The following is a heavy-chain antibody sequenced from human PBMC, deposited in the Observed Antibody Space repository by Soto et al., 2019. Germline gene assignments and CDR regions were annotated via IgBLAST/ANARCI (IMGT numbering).Heavy chain of an antibody. V-gene: IGHV4-31*03. CDR3: ARDTTYYYGSGSLRTSYNWFDP. CDR2: IYYSGST. Sequence: QVQLQESGPGLVKPSQTLSLTCTVSGGSISSGGYYWSWIRQHPGKGLEWIGYIYYSGSTYYNPSLKSRVTISVDTSKNQFSLKLSSVTAADTAVYYCARDTTYYYGSGSLRTSYNWFDPWGQGTLVTVSS. D-gene: IGHD3-10*01. CDR1: GGSISSGGYY. J-gene: IGHJ5*02.